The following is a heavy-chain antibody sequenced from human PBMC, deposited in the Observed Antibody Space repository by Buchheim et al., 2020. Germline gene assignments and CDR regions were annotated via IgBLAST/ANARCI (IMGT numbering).Heavy chain of an antibody. J-gene: IGHJ1*01. V-gene: IGHV4-59*01. D-gene: IGHD6-6*01. CDR2: IQYTGNT. Sequence: QVQLQESGPGLVKPSETLSLTCTVSVASISYSYWSWIRQPPGKGLEWIGHIQYTGNTDYNPSLRGRVTLSIDTAKNQFSLKLSSVTAADTAAYYCASTRRGSSSGAEYFQHWGQGTL. CDR1: VASISYSY. CDR3: ASTRRGSSSGAEYFQH.